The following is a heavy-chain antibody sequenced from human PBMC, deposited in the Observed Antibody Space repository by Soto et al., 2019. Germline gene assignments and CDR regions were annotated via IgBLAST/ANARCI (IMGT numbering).Heavy chain of an antibody. CDR1: GASVSSGGW. V-gene: IGHV4-4*01. J-gene: IGHJ4*02. Sequence: QVQLQESGPGLVEPSGTLSLTCTVSGASVSSGGWWTWLRQPPGKGLEWIGEIYHSGSTNYNPALKIRVSMSLVNSKDPSSPGMNYVTAPDTALYCCTTKPGGLNFGFQSWGQGTLVTVPS. D-gene: IGHD3-16*01. CDR2: IYHSGST. CDR3: TTKPGGLNFGFQS.